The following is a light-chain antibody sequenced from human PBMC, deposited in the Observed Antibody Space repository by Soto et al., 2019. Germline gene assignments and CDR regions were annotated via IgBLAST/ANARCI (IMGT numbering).Light chain of an antibody. J-gene: IGKJ1*01. Sequence: EIVMTQSPGTLSVSPWERATLSCRASQSVSSNLAWYQQKPGQAPRLLIYGASTRATGIPARFSGSGSETEFTLTISSLQSEDFAVCYCREFYNWPRTIGQGTKVDIK. V-gene: IGKV3-15*01. CDR3: REFYNWPRT. CDR2: GAS. CDR1: QSVSSN.